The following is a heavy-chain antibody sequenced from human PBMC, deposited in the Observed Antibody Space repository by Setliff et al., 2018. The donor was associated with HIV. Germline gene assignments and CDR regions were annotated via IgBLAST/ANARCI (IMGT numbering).Heavy chain of an antibody. Sequence: PGGSLRLSCAASGFTFSTYGLNWVRQAPGKGLEWISYINNDSGTIYYADSVRGRFTISRDNARDSVYLQMNGLRADDTAVYYWVRDTTSGWMLTSWGQGTLVTVSS. J-gene: IGHJ4*02. CDR2: INNDSGTI. D-gene: IGHD2-2*01. CDR1: GFTFSTYG. CDR3: VRDTTSGWMLTS. V-gene: IGHV3-48*04.